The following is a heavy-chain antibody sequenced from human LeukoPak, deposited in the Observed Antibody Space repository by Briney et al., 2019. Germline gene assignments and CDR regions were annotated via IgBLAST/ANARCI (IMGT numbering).Heavy chain of an antibody. V-gene: IGHV4-39*01. CDR2: IYYSGST. Sequence: PSETLSLTCTVSGASISSTTYYWGWIRQPPRKGLEWIASIYYSGSTYYNPSLKSRVTISVDTSKNQFSLKLSSVTAADTAVYYCARGYSGYDFGAFDIWGQGTMVTVSS. J-gene: IGHJ3*02. CDR1: GASISSTTYY. CDR3: ARGYSGYDFGAFDI. D-gene: IGHD5-12*01.